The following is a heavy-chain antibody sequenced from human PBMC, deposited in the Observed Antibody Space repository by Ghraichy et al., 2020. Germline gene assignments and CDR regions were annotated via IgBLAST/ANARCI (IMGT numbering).Heavy chain of an antibody. CDR3: ATAQVGATLIDY. D-gene: IGHD1-26*01. CDR2: GET. J-gene: IGHJ4*02. Sequence: GETIYAQKFQGRVTMTEDTSTDTAYMELSSLRSEDTAVYYCATAQVGATLIDYWGQGTLVTVSS. V-gene: IGHV1-24*01.